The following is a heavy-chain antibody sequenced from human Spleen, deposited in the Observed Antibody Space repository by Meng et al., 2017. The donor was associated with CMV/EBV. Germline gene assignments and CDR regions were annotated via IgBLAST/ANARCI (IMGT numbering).Heavy chain of an antibody. Sequence: SETLSLTCTVSYYSISSSYYWGWIRQPPGKGLEWVGSIYYSGSTFYNPSLESRVTISVDTSKNQFSLKLTSVTAADTAIYYCARGSWIHLEGLKFDSCGQGTLVTVSS. V-gene: IGHV4-38-2*02. D-gene: IGHD5-18*01. CDR2: IYYSGST. CDR1: YYSISSSYY. J-gene: IGHJ4*02. CDR3: ARGSWIHLEGLKFDS.